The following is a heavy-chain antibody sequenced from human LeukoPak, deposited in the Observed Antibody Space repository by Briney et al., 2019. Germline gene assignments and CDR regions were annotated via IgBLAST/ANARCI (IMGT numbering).Heavy chain of an antibody. Sequence: GGSLRLSCAASGFTFSNAWMSWVRQAPGKGLEYIGRIKSKADGEALHYTAPVRGRFTISIDDSKDTLYLQVNSLQTEDTALYYCTTGRRDIYYFDSWGQGTLVTVSS. CDR2: IKSKADGEAL. J-gene: IGHJ4*02. CDR3: TTGRRDIYYFDS. D-gene: IGHD3-3*02. V-gene: IGHV3-15*01. CDR1: GFTFSNAW.